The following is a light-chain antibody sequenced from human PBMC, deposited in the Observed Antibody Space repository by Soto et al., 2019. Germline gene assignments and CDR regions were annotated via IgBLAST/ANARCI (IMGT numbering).Light chain of an antibody. CDR1: SSDVGGFSY. CDR2: GVS. Sequence: QSALTQPASVSGSPGLSITISCTGTSSDVGGFSYVSWYQQHPGKAPTLMIYGVSNRPSGVSNRFSGSKSANTASLTISGLQAEDEAYYFCSSYTTSSTLVFGGGTKVTVL. V-gene: IGLV2-14*01. J-gene: IGLJ3*02. CDR3: SSYTTSSTLV.